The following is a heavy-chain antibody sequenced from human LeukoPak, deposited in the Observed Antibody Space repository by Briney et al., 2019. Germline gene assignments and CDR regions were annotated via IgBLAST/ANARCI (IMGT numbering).Heavy chain of an antibody. Sequence: GGSLRLSCAASGFTFSSYGMHWVRQAPGKGLEWVAVIWYDGSNKYYADSVKGRFTISRDNSKNTLYLQMNSLRAEDTAVYYCARDAGYYHSSGYYYYWGQGTLVTVSS. CDR2: IWYDGSNK. D-gene: IGHD3-22*01. CDR3: ARDAGYYHSSGYYYY. CDR1: GFTFSSYG. V-gene: IGHV3-33*01. J-gene: IGHJ4*02.